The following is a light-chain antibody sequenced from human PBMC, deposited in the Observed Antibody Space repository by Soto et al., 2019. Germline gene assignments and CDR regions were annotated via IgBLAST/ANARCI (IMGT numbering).Light chain of an antibody. J-gene: IGKJ1*01. Sequence: DIQMTQSPSTLSASVGDRVTITCRASHSISSWLAWYQQKPGKAPKLLIYKASSLESGVPSRFSGSGSGTEFTLTISSLQPDDFATYYCQRYNSYPWTFGQGNKVEIK. V-gene: IGKV1-5*03. CDR1: HSISSW. CDR2: KAS. CDR3: QRYNSYPWT.